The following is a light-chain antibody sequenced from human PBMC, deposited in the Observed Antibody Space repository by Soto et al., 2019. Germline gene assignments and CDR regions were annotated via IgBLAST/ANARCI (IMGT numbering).Light chain of an antibody. CDR3: SSYTSSSTLV. CDR2: EVS. J-gene: IGLJ3*02. V-gene: IGLV2-14*01. Sequence: QSALTQPASVSGSPGQSITISCTGTSSDVGGYNYVSWYQQHPGKAPKLMIYEVSNRPSGVSNRFSGSKSGNMASLTVSGLRAEDEADYYCSSYTSSSTLVFGGGTKVTVL. CDR1: SSDVGGYNY.